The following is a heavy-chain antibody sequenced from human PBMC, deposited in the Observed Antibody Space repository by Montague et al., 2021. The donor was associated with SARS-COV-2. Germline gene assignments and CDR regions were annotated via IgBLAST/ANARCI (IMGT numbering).Heavy chain of an antibody. CDR1: GSTVSSNY. CDR2: IYSGGST. CDR3: ARDLPGVEGYFDY. D-gene: IGHD1-1*01. J-gene: IGHJ4*02. V-gene: IGHV3-66*01. Sequence: SLRLSCAASGSTVSSNYMSWVRQAPGKGLEWVSVIYSGGSTYYADSVKGRFTISRDNSKNTLYLQMNSLRAEDTAVYYCARDLPGVEGYFDYWGQGTLVTVSS.